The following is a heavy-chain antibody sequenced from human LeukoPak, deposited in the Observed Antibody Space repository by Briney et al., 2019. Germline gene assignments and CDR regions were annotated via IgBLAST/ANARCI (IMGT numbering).Heavy chain of an antibody. Sequence: PSETLSLTCTVSGGSTSSYYWSWIRQPAGKGLEWIGRIYTSGSTNYNPSLKSRVTISVGKSKNQFSLKLSSVTAADTAVYYCARDFPGYSSGWPSWFDYWGQGTLVTVSS. CDR2: IYTSGST. D-gene: IGHD6-19*01. CDR1: GGSTSSYY. CDR3: ARDFPGYSSGWPSWFDY. V-gene: IGHV4-4*07. J-gene: IGHJ4*02.